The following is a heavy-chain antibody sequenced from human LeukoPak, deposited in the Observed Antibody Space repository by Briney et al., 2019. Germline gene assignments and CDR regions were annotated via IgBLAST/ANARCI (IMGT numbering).Heavy chain of an antibody. V-gene: IGHV3-30*18. CDR1: GFTFSSYG. Sequence: GGSLRLSCAASGFTFSSYGMHWVRQAPGKGLEWVAVISYDGSNKYHADSVKGRFTISRDNSKNTLYLQMNSLRAEDTAVYYCAKDGYSGYDNYFDYWGQGTLVTVSS. J-gene: IGHJ4*02. CDR3: AKDGYSGYDNYFDY. D-gene: IGHD5-12*01. CDR2: ISYDGSNK.